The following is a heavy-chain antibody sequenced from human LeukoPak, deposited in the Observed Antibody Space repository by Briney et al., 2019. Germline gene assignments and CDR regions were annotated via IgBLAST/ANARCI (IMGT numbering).Heavy chain of an antibody. V-gene: IGHV4-34*01. CDR2: INHSGST. D-gene: IGHD2-15*01. CDR1: GGSFSGYY. J-gene: IGHJ6*02. Sequence: LETLSLTCAVYGGSFSGYYWSWIRQPPGKGLEWIGEINHSGSTNYNPSLKSRVTISVDTSKNQFSLKLSSVTAADTAVYYCARDCSGGSCYQRSYYYYYGMDVWGQGTTVTVSS. CDR3: ARDCSGGSCYQRSYYYYYGMDV.